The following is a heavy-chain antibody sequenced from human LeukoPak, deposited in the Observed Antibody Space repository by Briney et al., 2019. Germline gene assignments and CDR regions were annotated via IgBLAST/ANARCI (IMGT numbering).Heavy chain of an antibody. J-gene: IGHJ6*03. V-gene: IGHV1-8*01. CDR1: GYTFTSHD. CDR2: NNPISGNR. CDR3: ARAVASTGSKGYSYYMDV. Sequence: ASVKVSCKASGYTFTSHDINWVRRATGQGLGWMGWNNPISGNRDYAQQFQGRVTMTMDTSIGTAYMEVSSLRSDDTAVYYCARAVASTGSKGYSYYMDVWGTGTTVTVSS. D-gene: IGHD1-1*01.